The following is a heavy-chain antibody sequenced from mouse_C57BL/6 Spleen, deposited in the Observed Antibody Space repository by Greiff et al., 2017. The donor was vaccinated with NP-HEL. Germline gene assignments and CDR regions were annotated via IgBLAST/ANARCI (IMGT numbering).Heavy chain of an antibody. CDR3: ARDYDVRNAMDY. CDR1: GYTFTSYW. Sequence: VQLQQPGAELVRPGTSVKLSCKASGYTFTSYWMHWVKQRPGQGLEWIGVIDPSDSYTNYNQKFKGKATLTVDTSSSTAYMQLSSLTSEDSAVYYCARDYDVRNAMDYWGQGTSVTVSS. V-gene: IGHV1-59*01. D-gene: IGHD2-4*01. CDR2: IDPSDSYT. J-gene: IGHJ4*01.